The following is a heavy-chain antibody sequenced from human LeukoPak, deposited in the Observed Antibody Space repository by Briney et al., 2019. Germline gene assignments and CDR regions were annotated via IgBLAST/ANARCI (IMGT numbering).Heavy chain of an antibody. V-gene: IGHV3-21*01. Sequence: GGSLRLSCAASGFTFSSYSMNWVRQAPGKGLEWVSSISSSSSYIYYADSVKGRFTISRDNAKNSLYLQMNSLRAEDTAVYYCARSRRNCGSGSYNRPFDPWGQGTLVTVSS. CDR1: GFTFSSYS. CDR2: ISSSSSYI. CDR3: ARSRRNCGSGSYNRPFDP. D-gene: IGHD3-10*01. J-gene: IGHJ5*02.